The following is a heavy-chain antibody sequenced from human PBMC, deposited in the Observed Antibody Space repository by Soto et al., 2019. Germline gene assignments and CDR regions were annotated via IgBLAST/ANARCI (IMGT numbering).Heavy chain of an antibody. D-gene: IGHD1-26*01. CDR1: GGSISSSSYF. Sequence: PSETLSLTCTVSGGSISSSSYFWGWIRQPPGKGLEWIGSIYYSGSTYYNPSLKSRVTVSVDTSKNQFSLKLSSVTAADTAVYYCAIVGATNAFDIWGQGTMVTVSS. V-gene: IGHV4-39*01. CDR2: IYYSGST. CDR3: AIVGATNAFDI. J-gene: IGHJ3*02.